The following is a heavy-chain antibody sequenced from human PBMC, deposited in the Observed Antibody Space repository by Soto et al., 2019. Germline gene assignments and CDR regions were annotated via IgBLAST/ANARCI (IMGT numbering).Heavy chain of an antibody. CDR2: IYYSGST. D-gene: IGHD6-19*01. V-gene: IGHV4-39*01. J-gene: IGHJ4*02. Sequence: QLQLQESAPGLVKPSETLSLTCTVSGGSISSSSYYWGWIRQPPGQGLEWIGSIYYSGSTYYNPSLKSRVTISVDTSKNQFSLKLSSVTDADTAVYYCARHEDGVPVAGYFDYWGQGTLVTVSS. CDR3: ARHEDGVPVAGYFDY. CDR1: GGSISSSSYY.